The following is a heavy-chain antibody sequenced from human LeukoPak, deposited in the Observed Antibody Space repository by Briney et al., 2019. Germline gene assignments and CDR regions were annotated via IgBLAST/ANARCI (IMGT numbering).Heavy chain of an antibody. J-gene: IGHJ6*02. CDR3: AKKYSYGYYYYYGMDV. V-gene: IGHV3-30*18. D-gene: IGHD5-18*01. CDR1: GFTFSSYG. Sequence: GGSLRPSCAASGFTFSSYGMHWVRQAPGKGLEWVAVISYDGSNKYYADSVKGRFTISRDNSKNTLYLQMNSLRAEDTAVYYCAKKYSYGYYYYYGMDVWGQGTTVTVSS. CDR2: ISYDGSNK.